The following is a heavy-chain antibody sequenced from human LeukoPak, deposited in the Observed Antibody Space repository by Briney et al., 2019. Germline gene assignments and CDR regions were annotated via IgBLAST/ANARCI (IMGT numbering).Heavy chain of an antibody. J-gene: IGHJ6*03. CDR1: GLSVADTY. V-gene: IGHV3-53*01. D-gene: IGHD1-14*01. CDR2: LYIAGES. CDR3: AAGFRSEFIYFYLHV. Sequence: PGGSLRLSCAVSGLSVADTYMAWVRPAPGKGLEWVATLYIAGESYYADSVRGRFNISRDNSENTLYLQMTTVRDDDTAIYYCAAGFRSEFIYFYLHVWGKGTPVTVSS.